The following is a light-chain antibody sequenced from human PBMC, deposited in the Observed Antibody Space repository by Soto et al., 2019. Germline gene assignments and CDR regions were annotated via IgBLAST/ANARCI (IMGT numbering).Light chain of an antibody. CDR1: HTVNRNY. CDR3: QQYADSPLT. Sequence: EIVLTQSPGTLSLSPGGRAALSFRAGHTVNRNYLGWYQQKPGQAPRFLIHSASDRATGTPDRFSGSGSGTDFTLTISRLEPEDFAVYYCQQYADSPLTFGGGTKVDIK. V-gene: IGKV3-20*01. J-gene: IGKJ4*01. CDR2: SAS.